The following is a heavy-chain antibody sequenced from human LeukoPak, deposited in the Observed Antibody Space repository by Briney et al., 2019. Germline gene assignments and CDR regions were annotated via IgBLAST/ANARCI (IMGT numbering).Heavy chain of an antibody. D-gene: IGHD6-13*01. J-gene: IGHJ5*02. CDR3: ARDPYNRRYSSSFHNWFDP. Sequence: PSETLSLTCTVSGGSISSYYWSWIRQPAGKGLEWIGRIYTSGSTNYNPPLKSRVTMSVDTSKNQFSLKLSSVTAADTAVYYCARDPYNRRYSSSFHNWFDPWGQGTLVTVSS. V-gene: IGHV4-4*07. CDR2: IYTSGST. CDR1: GGSISSYY.